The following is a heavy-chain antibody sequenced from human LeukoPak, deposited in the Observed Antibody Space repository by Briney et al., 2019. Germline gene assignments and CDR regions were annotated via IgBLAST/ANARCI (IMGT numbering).Heavy chain of an antibody. Sequence: PGGSLRLSCAASGFTFSYYSMNWVRQAPGKGLEWVSYISSTSSTIYYTDSVKGRFTISRDSAKNSLFLQMNSLRDEDTAMYYCARGRTDFDYWGQGTLVTVSS. V-gene: IGHV3-48*02. J-gene: IGHJ4*02. CDR1: GFTFSYYS. CDR2: ISSTSSTI. CDR3: ARGRTDFDY.